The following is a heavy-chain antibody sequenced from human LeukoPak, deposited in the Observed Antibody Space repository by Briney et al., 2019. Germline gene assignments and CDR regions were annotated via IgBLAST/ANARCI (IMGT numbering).Heavy chain of an antibody. CDR2: IYYSGST. J-gene: IGHJ4*02. D-gene: IGHD2-2*01. Sequence: KPSETLSLTCTVSGVSISSSSYYWGWVRQPPGKGLEWIGSIYYSGSTYYNPSLKSRVTISVDTSKNQFSLKLSSVTAANTAVYYCASDGSTTIFDYWGQGTLVTVSS. CDR1: GVSISSSSYY. CDR3: ASDGSTTIFDY. V-gene: IGHV4-39*07.